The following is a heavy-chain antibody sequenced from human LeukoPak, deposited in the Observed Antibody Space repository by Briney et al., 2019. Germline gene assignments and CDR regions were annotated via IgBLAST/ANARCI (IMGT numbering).Heavy chain of an antibody. D-gene: IGHD6-13*01. CDR1: GGSFSGYY. CDR3: ARGPYSSSWYRTNVKFDC. Sequence: SETLSLTCAVCGGSFSGYYWSWIRQPPGKGLEWIGEINHSGSTNYNPSLKSRVTISVDTSKNQFSLKLSSVTAADTAVYYCARGPYSSSWYRTNVKFDCWGQGTLVTVSS. CDR2: INHSGST. J-gene: IGHJ4*02. V-gene: IGHV4-34*01.